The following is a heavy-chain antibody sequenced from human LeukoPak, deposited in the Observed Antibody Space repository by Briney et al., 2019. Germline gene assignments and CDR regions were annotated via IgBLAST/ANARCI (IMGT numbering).Heavy chain of an antibody. D-gene: IGHD5-18*01. CDR1: GGSFSGYY. CDR3: ARRGDSYGSEY. V-gene: IGHV4-34*01. J-gene: IGHJ4*02. CDR2: NNHSGTT. Sequence: SETLSLTCAVYGGSFSGYYWNWIRQPPGKGLESIGENNHSGTTNYNPSLKSRVTISVDTSKNQFSLKLSSVTAAATAAYDCARRGDSYGSEYWGQGTLVTVSS.